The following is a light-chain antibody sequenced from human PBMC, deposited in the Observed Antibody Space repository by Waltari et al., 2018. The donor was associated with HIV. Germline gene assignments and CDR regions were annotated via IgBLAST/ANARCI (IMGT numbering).Light chain of an antibody. Sequence: QSVLTQPPSASGTPGQRVTLSCSGSSPNIGSNTLNWYQQLPGTAPKLLIYSNNQRPSGVPDRFSGSKSGTSASLAISGLQSEDEADYYCAAWDDSLNVLFGGGTKLTVL. CDR3: AAWDDSLNVL. V-gene: IGLV1-44*01. J-gene: IGLJ2*01. CDR1: SPNIGSNT. CDR2: SNN.